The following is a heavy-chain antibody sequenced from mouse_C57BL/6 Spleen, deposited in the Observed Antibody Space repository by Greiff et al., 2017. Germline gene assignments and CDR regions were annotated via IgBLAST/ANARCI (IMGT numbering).Heavy chain of an antibody. Sequence: GKSLEWIGYINPNNGGTSYNHKFKGKATLTVNKSSSTAYMELRSLTSEDSAVYYCASPYYYGSSLYYAMDYWGQGTSVTVSS. J-gene: IGHJ4*01. CDR3: ASPYYYGSSLYYAMDY. D-gene: IGHD1-1*01. V-gene: IGHV1-22*01. CDR2: INPNNGGT.